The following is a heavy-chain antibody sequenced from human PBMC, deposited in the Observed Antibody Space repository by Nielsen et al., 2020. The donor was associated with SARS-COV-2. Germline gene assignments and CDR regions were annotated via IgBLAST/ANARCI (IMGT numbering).Heavy chain of an antibody. V-gene: IGHV1-18*01. J-gene: IGHJ5*02. Sequence: ASVKVSCKASGYTFTSYGISWVRQAPGQGLEWMGWISAYNGNTNYAQKLQGRVTMTTDTSTSTAYMELRSLRSDDTAVYYCATAPGIAAATTGWFDPWGQGTLVTVSS. CDR3: ATAPGIAAATTGWFDP. CDR1: GYTFTSYG. D-gene: IGHD6-13*01. CDR2: ISAYNGNT.